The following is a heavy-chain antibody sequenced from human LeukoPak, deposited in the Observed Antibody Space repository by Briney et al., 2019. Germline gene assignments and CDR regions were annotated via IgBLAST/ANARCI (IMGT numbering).Heavy chain of an antibody. D-gene: IGHD6-13*01. CDR2: ISSSGSSI. CDR3: ARGTAAAKIDY. CDR1: GFTLSRYS. J-gene: IGHJ4*02. Sequence: SGGSLRLSCAASGFTLSRYSMNWVRQAPGKGLEWVSSISSSGSSIYYADSVKGRFTISRDNAKNSLYLQMNSLRAEDTAVYYCARGTAAAKIDYWGQGTLVTVSS. V-gene: IGHV3-21*01.